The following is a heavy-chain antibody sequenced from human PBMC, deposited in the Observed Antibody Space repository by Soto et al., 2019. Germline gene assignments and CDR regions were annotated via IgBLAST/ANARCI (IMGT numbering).Heavy chain of an antibody. CDR1: VFTFSSYA. CDR3: AKAFCSSSSCGRGYFDY. Sequence: PGGSLRLSCAASVFTFSSYAMHWVRQAPGKGLEWVAVISYDGSNKYYADSVKGRFTISRDNSKNTLYLDMNSMRAEDTAVYYCAKAFCSSSSCGRGYFDYWGQGTLVTVSS. J-gene: IGHJ4*02. V-gene: IGHV3-30-3*01. D-gene: IGHD2-2*01. CDR2: ISYDGSNK.